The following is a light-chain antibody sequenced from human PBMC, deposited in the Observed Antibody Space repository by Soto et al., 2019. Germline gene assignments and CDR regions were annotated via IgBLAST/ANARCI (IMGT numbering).Light chain of an antibody. CDR1: QTVTSNY. J-gene: IGKJ4*01. Sequence: EIVLTQSPGTLSLSPGERATLSCRASQTVTSNYLAWYQQKPGQAPRLLIYGASSRATGIPDRFSGSGSGADFTLSISRLEPEDFAVYYCHHYGSSSRTFGGGTKVEIK. CDR3: HHYGSSSRT. CDR2: GAS. V-gene: IGKV3-20*01.